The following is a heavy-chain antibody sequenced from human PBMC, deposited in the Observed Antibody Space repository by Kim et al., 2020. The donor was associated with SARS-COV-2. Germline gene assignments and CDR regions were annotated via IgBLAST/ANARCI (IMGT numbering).Heavy chain of an antibody. Sequence: GGSLRLSCAASGFTFDDYAMHWVRQAPGKGLEWVSGISWNSGSIGYADSVKGRFTISRDNAKNSLYLQMNSLRAEDTALYYCAKDIRDILTGRNAFDIWGQGTMVTVSS. D-gene: IGHD3-9*01. CDR2: ISWNSGSI. CDR3: AKDIRDILTGRNAFDI. J-gene: IGHJ3*02. V-gene: IGHV3-9*01. CDR1: GFTFDDYA.